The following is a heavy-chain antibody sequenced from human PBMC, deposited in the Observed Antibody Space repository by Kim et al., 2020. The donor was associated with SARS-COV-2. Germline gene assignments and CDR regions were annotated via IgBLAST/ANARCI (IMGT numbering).Heavy chain of an antibody. Sequence: PSLKSRVTISVDTSKNQFSLKLSSVTAADTAVYYCAREWRCLSYWYFDLWGRGTLVTVSS. V-gene: IGHV4-30-2*05. J-gene: IGHJ2*01. D-gene: IGHD2-15*01. CDR3: AREWRCLSYWYFDL.